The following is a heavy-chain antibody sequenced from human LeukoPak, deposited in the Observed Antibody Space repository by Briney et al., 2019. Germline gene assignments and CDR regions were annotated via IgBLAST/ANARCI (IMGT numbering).Heavy chain of an antibody. J-gene: IGHJ4*02. CDR3: ARTPGYSFYFDY. V-gene: IGHV5-51*01. Sequence: GESLKISCKGSGYNFASYWIGWVRQMPGKGPEWMGIIYPGDSDTRSSPSFQGQVTMSVDKSANTAYLQWSSLKASDTAMYYCARTPGYSFYFDYWGLGTPVTVSS. CDR2: IYPGDSDT. D-gene: IGHD5-18*01. CDR1: GYNFASYW.